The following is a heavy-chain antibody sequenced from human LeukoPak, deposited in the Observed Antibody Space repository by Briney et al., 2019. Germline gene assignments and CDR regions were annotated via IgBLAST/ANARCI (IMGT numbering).Heavy chain of an antibody. J-gene: IGHJ4*02. Sequence: GGYLRLSCAASGFTFSSYWMSWVRQAPGKGLEWVANIKQDGSEKYYVDSVKGRFTISRDNAKNSLYLQMNSLRAEDTAVYYCARESYDILTGYSPYYFDYWGQGTLVTVSS. CDR3: ARESYDILTGYSPYYFDY. V-gene: IGHV3-7*03. CDR1: GFTFSSYW. D-gene: IGHD3-9*01. CDR2: IKQDGSEK.